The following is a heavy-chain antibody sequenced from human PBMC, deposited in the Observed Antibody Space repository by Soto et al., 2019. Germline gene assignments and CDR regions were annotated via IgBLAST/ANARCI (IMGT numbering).Heavy chain of an antibody. D-gene: IGHD1-1*01. CDR3: ARRPKGTNYYYGMDV. CDR1: GYSFTSYW. CDR2: IDPSDSYT. Sequence: GESLKISCQGSGYSFTSYWISWVRQMPGKGLEWMGRIDPSDSYTNYSQSFQGHVTISADKSISTAYLQWSSLKASDTAMYYCARRPKGTNYYYGMDVWGQGTTVTVSS. J-gene: IGHJ6*02. V-gene: IGHV5-10-1*01.